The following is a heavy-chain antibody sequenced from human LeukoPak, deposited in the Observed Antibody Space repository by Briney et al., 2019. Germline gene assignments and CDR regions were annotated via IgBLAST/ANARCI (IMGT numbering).Heavy chain of an antibody. CDR1: GGSFSGYY. J-gene: IGHJ3*02. Sequence: SETLSLTCAVYGGSFSGYYWSWIRQPPGKGLEWIGEINHSGSTNYNPSLKSRVSLSVDTSKNQFSLKLSSVTAADTAVYYCARAGYDILTGYCGAFDIWGQGTMVIVSS. CDR3: ARAGYDILTGYCGAFDI. D-gene: IGHD3-9*01. V-gene: IGHV4-34*01. CDR2: INHSGST.